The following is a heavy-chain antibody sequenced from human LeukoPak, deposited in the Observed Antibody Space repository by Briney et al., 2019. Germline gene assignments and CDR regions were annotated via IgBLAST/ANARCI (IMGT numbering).Heavy chain of an antibody. V-gene: IGHV4-61*02. CDR3: VWDDDAFDI. CDR2: IYTSGST. D-gene: IGHD1-26*01. Sequence: PSETLSLTCTVSGGSISSSSYYWSWIRQPAGKGLEWIGRIYTSGSTNYNPSLKSRVTMSVDTSKNQFSLKLSSVTAADTAVYYCVWDDDAFDIWGQGTMVTVSS. J-gene: IGHJ3*02. CDR1: GGSISSSSYY.